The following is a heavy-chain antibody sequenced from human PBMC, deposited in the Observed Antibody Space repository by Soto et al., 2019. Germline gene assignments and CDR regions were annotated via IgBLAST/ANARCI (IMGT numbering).Heavy chain of an antibody. CDR1: GFTFSSYA. J-gene: IGHJ6*02. V-gene: IGHV3-23*01. CDR2: IGESGTPT. Sequence: HPGGSLRLSCAASGFTFSSYAMKWVRQAPGKGLEWVSLIGESGTPTYYADSVKGRFTISRDNSGNTLFLEIYSLRAEDTAVYYCARYIPGVRYYGMDVWGQGTTVTVSS. D-gene: IGHD2-2*01. CDR3: ARYIPGVRYYGMDV.